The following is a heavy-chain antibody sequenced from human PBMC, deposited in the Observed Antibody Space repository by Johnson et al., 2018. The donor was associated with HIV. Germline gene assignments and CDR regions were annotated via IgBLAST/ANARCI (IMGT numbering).Heavy chain of an antibody. Sequence: VQLVESGGGLVQPGGSLRLSCAASGFIFSNYWMHWVRQVPGRGLVWVARINSDGTATSYAAPVKGRLTISRDNAKSTLYLEMNSLRADDMAVYYCTREGPSERAGFDIWGQGTVVTVSS. V-gene: IGHV3-74*01. CDR2: INSDGTAT. CDR3: TREGPSERAGFDI. J-gene: IGHJ3*02. CDR1: GFIFSNYW.